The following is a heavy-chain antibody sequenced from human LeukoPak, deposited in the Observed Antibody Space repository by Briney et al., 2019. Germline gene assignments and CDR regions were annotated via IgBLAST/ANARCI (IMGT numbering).Heavy chain of an antibody. CDR3: ARVGAWKLKSSLADY. J-gene: IGHJ4*02. Sequence: PSETLSLTCAVYGGSFSGYYWSWIRQPPGKGLEWIGEINHSGSTNYNPSLKSRVTISVDTSKNQFSLKLSSVTAADTAVYYCARVGAWKLKSSLADYWGQGTLVTVSS. V-gene: IGHV4-34*01. CDR2: INHSGST. D-gene: IGHD2-15*01. CDR1: GGSFSGYY.